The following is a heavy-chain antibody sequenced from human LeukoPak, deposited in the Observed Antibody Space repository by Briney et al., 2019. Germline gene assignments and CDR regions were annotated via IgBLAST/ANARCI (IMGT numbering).Heavy chain of an antibody. CDR2: TYHSGST. D-gene: IGHD1-26*01. CDR3: ARDRVGATDY. Sequence: SETLSLTCSVSGASINSYYWNWIRQPPGKGLEWIGNTYHSGSTNYNPSLKSRVTISLDTSKNQFSLKLSSVTAADTAVYYCARDRVGATDYWGRGTLVTVSS. J-gene: IGHJ4*02. V-gene: IGHV4-59*12. CDR1: GASINSYY.